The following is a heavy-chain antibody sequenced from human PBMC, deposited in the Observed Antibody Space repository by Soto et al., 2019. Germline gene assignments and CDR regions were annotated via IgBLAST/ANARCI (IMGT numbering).Heavy chain of an antibody. CDR2: IYHSGST. J-gene: IGHJ6*02. CDR3: ARASYYYDSYCWVMAF. Sequence: PSEILSVRCTVAGGSIRGRGYSWSWIRKPPGKGLEWIGYIYHSGSTYYNPSLKSRVTISVDRSKNQFSLKLSSVTAADTAVYYCARASYYYDSYCWVMAFLGHGSTVTVAS. V-gene: IGHV4-30-2*01. D-gene: IGHD3-22*01. CDR1: GGSIRGRGYS.